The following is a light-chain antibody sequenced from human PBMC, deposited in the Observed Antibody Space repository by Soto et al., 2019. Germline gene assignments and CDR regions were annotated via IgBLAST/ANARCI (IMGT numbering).Light chain of an antibody. CDR3: QQRSNSPPLT. CDR2: DAS. Sequence: EIVVTQSPATLSLSPGERATLSCRTSQSVGSYVAWYQKKPGQAPRLLIYDASNRATGIPARFSGSGSGRDFPLTSNSLEPEDLAVYYCQQRSNSPPLTFGGGTKVEIK. J-gene: IGKJ4*01. CDR1: QSVGSY. V-gene: IGKV3-11*02.